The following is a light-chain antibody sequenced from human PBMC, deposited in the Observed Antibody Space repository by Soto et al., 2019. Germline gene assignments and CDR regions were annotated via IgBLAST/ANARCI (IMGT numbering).Light chain of an antibody. J-gene: IGKJ1*01. Sequence: EIVLTQSPGTLSLSPGERATLSCRASQSVSSIYLAWYQQKPGQAPRLLIYGASSRATGIPDRFSGSGSGTDFTLTISRLEPEDFAVYYCQQYGSSPRTFGQGTK. CDR1: QSVSSIY. CDR2: GAS. V-gene: IGKV3-20*01. CDR3: QQYGSSPRT.